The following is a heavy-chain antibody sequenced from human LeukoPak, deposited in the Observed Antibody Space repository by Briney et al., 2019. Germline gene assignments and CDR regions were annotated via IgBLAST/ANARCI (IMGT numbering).Heavy chain of an antibody. V-gene: IGHV3-23*01. CDR1: GFTFSSYA. CDR3: AKPVITGTTRIYFDY. CDR2: ISGSGSST. J-gene: IGHJ4*02. Sequence: GGSLRLSCAASGFTFSSYAMSWVRQASGKGLERVSGISGSGSSTYYADSVKGRITISRDNSKNTLYLQMNSLTAADTAVYYCAKPVITGTTRIYFDYWGQGTLVTVSS. D-gene: IGHD1-20*01.